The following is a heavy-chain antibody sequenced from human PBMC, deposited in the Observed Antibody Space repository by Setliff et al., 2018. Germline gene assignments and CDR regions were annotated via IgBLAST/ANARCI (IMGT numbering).Heavy chain of an antibody. CDR3: ARGRNVAARLLDT. CDR1: GGTFSYYY. Sequence: SETLSLTCAAHGGTFSYYYWTWIRQPTGKGLEWIGENNHSGSAKYRPSLGSRVTISVDTSNNQVSLTLTSVTAADTAVYYCARGRNVAARLLDTWGQGTLVTVSS. J-gene: IGHJ5*02. V-gene: IGHV4-34*01. CDR2: NNHSGSA. D-gene: IGHD6-6*01.